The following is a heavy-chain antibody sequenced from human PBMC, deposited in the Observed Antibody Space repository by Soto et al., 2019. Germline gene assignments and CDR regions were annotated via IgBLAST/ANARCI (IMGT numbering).Heavy chain of an antibody. CDR3: PRDKGAAVIGLNWFDP. D-gene: IGHD2-21*01. V-gene: IGHV3-48*02. CDR1: GFTFSTFG. Sequence: PGGSLRLSCAASGFTFSTFGMNWVRQAPGKGLEWISYISSSSTTIFYGGSVEGRFTVSRDNAENSLYLQMNSLRDEDTAVYYCPRDKGAAVIGLNWFDPWGHGTLVTVSS. J-gene: IGHJ5*02. CDR2: ISSSSTTI.